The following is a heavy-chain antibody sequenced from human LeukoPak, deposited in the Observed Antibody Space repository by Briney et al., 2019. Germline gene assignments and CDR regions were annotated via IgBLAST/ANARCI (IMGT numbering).Heavy chain of an antibody. J-gene: IGHJ4*02. CDR1: GGSVSGYY. CDR2: VYYSGST. D-gene: IGHD3-22*01. CDR3: ANQRRGYYDSSGYYFFKYFDY. Sequence: MASETLSLTCVVSGGSVSGYYWGWIRQPPGRGLEWIGYVYYSGSTNYNPSFKSRITISVDTSRNQFSLQLSSVAAADTAVYYCANQRRGYYDSSGYYFFKYFDYWGQGTLVTVSS. V-gene: IGHV4-59*08.